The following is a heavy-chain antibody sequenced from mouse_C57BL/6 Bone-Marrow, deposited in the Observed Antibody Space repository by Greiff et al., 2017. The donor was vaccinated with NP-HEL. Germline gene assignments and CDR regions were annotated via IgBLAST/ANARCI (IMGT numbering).Heavy chain of an antibody. J-gene: IGHJ2*01. V-gene: IGHV1-82*01. D-gene: IGHD1-1*01. CDR1: GYAFSSSW. CDR3: APIITTAKYYLDY. CDR2: IYPGDGDT. Sequence: VQLQQSGPELVKPGASVKISCKASGYAFSSSWMNWVKQRPGKGLEWIGRIYPGDGDTNYNGKFKGKATLTADKSSSTAYMQLSSLTSEDSAVYFCAPIITTAKYYLDYWGQGTTLTVSS.